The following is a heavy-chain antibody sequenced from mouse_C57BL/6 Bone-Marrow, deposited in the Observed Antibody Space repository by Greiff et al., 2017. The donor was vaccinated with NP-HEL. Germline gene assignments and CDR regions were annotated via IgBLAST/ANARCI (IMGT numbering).Heavy chain of an antibody. J-gene: IGHJ3*01. CDR2: INPSSGYT. Sequence: QVQLQQSGAELAKPGASVKLSCKASGYTFTSYWMHWVKQRPGQGLEWIGYINPSSGYTKYNQKFKDKATLTADKSSSTAYMQLSSLTYEYSAVYYCASPFVYYGNYVWFAYWGQGTLVTVSA. D-gene: IGHD2-1*01. V-gene: IGHV1-7*01. CDR1: GYTFTSYW. CDR3: ASPFVYYGNYVWFAY.